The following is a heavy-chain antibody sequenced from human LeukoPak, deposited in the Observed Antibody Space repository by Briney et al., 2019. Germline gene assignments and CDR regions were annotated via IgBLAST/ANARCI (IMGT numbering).Heavy chain of an antibody. V-gene: IGHV4-4*07. J-gene: IGHJ6*02. D-gene: IGHD3-10*01. Sequence: SETLSLTCTVPGGSISSYYWSWIRQPAGKGLEWIGRIYTSGSTNYNPSLKSRVTMSVDTSKNQFSLKLSSVTAADTAVYYCARGPLYGSGRYYGVDVWGQGTTVTVSS. CDR1: GGSISSYY. CDR2: IYTSGST. CDR3: ARGPLYGSGRYYGVDV.